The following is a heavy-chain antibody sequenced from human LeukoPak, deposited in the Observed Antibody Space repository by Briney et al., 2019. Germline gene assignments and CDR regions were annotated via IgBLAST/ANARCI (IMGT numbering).Heavy chain of an antibody. CDR1: RYSISSGYY. CDR2: IYHNGST. J-gene: IGHJ4*02. V-gene: IGHV4-38-2*02. CDR3: ARDRYSSVQGGVDY. D-gene: IGHD6-19*01. Sequence: SETLSLTCTVSRYSISSGYYWGWIRQSPGRGLEWIGSIYHNGSTYYNPSLKSRVTISVDTSKNQFSLRLNSVTAADTAVYYCARDRYSSVQGGVDYWGQGTLVTVSS.